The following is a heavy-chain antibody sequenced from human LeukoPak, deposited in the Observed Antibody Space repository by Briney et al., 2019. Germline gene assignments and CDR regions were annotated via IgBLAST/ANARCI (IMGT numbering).Heavy chain of an antibody. CDR3: ARSYDILTEFYFDY. V-gene: IGHV1-69*13. J-gene: IGHJ4*02. CDR1: GGTFSSYA. CDR2: ITPSFGTA. Sequence: SVKVSCKASGGTFSSYALSWVRQAPGQGLEWMGGITPSFGTANYAQKFRGSVTITADESTSTVYMELSSLRSEDTAVYYCARSYDILTEFYFDYWGQGTLVTVSS. D-gene: IGHD3-9*01.